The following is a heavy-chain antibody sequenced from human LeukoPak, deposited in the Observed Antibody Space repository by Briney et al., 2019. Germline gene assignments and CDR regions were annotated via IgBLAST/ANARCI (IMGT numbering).Heavy chain of an antibody. CDR2: IYYSGST. V-gene: IGHV4-61*01. D-gene: IGHD3-10*01. CDR1: GGSVSSGSYY. Sequence: PSETLSPTCTVSGGSVSSGSYYWSWIRQPPGKGLEWIGYIYYSGSTNYNPSLKSRVTISVDTSKNQFSLKLSSVTAADTAVYYCARDSYGSGSPTPGYWGQGTLVTVSS. CDR3: ARDSYGSGSPTPGY. J-gene: IGHJ4*02.